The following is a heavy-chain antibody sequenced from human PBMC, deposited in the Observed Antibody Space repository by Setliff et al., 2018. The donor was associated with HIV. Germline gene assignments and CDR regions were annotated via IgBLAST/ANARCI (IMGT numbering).Heavy chain of an antibody. CDR2: IKSISDGATT. D-gene: IGHD3-3*01. CDR3: TTTLRTRNFWSGYSVLSDY. Sequence: TGGSLRLSCAASGFTFSNAWMSWVRQAPGKGLEWIGRIKSISDGATTDYAAPVEGRFAISRDDSNNTLYLQMNSLKTEDTAVYYCTTTLRTRNFWSGYSVLSDYWGQGTRVTVSS. CDR1: GFTFSNAW. J-gene: IGHJ4*01. V-gene: IGHV3-15*01.